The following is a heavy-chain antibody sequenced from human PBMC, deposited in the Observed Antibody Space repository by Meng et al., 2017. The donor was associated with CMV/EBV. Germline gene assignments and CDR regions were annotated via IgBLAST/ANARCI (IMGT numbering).Heavy chain of an antibody. CDR1: GGSISSSSYY. Sequence: CTFSGGSISSSSYYWGWIRQPPGKGLEWIGSIYYSGSTYYNPSLKSRVTISVDTSKNQFSLKLSSVTAADTAVYYCARRYGSTNWFDPWGQGTLVTVSS. CDR3: ARRYGSTNWFDP. D-gene: IGHD4-17*01. J-gene: IGHJ5*02. CDR2: IYYSGST. V-gene: IGHV4-39*07.